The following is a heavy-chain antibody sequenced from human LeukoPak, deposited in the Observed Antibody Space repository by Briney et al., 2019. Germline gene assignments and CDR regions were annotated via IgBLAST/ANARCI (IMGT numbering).Heavy chain of an antibody. Sequence: GGSLRLSCAASGFIFSSSGMNWVRQAPGKGLEWVAVISYDGSNKYYADSVKGRFTISRDNSKNTLYLQMNSLRAEDTAVYYCARDLGSSSSDYWGQGTLVTVSS. V-gene: IGHV3-30*03. CDR2: ISYDGSNK. CDR1: GFIFSSSG. CDR3: ARDLGSSSSDY. J-gene: IGHJ4*02. D-gene: IGHD6-6*01.